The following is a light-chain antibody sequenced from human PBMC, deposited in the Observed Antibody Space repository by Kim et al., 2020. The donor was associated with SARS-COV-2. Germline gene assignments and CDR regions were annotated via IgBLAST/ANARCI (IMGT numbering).Light chain of an antibody. J-gene: IGLJ2*01. V-gene: IGLV2-11*03. CDR1: SSDVGGYKF. CDR3: CSFAGSYFL. CDR2: DVN. Sequence: PGQSVTISCTGTSSDVGGYKFVSWYQQHPGKAPKFMIYDVNKRPSGVPDRFSGSKSGNTASLTISGLQADDEADYYCCSFAGSYFLFGGGTKVTVL.